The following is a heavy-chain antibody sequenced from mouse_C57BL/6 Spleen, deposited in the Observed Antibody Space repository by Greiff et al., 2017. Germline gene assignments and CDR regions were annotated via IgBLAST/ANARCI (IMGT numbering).Heavy chain of an antibody. Sequence: EVQLVESGGGLVKPGGSLKLSCAASGFTFSSYAMSWVRQTPEKRLEWVATISDGGSYTYYPDNVKGRFTISRDNAKNNLYLQMSHLKSEYTARYYCARDYYYGSLYYFDYWGQGTTLTVSS. V-gene: IGHV5-4*01. D-gene: IGHD1-1*01. J-gene: IGHJ2*01. CDR2: ISDGGSYT. CDR3: ARDYYYGSLYYFDY. CDR1: GFTFSSYA.